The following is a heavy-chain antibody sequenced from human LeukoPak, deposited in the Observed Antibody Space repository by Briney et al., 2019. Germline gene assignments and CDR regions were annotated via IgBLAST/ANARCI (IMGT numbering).Heavy chain of an antibody. CDR2: INGDGSVT. CDR1: GFTFSTYW. CDR3: ARKMVRGVIIMSYFDY. D-gene: IGHD3-10*01. V-gene: IGHV3-74*01. Sequence: PGGSLRLSCGGSGFTFSTYWFNWVRQGPGKRLVWVAQINGDGSVTRYADSVKGRFTISRDNAKNSLYLQMNSLRAEDTAVYYCARKMVRGVIIMSYFDYWGQGTLVTVSS. J-gene: IGHJ4*02.